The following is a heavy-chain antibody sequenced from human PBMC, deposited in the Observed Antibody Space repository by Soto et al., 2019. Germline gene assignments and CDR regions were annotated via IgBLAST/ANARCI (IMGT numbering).Heavy chain of an antibody. V-gene: IGHV3-33*01. Sequence: GGSLRLSCAASGFTFSSYGMHWVRQAPGKGLEWVAVIWYDGSNKYYADSVKGRFTISRDNSKNTLYLLMNSLRAEDTAVYYCARVGPRGSSSSVGYYYYYGMDVWGQGTTVTVSS. D-gene: IGHD6-6*01. CDR1: GFTFSSYG. J-gene: IGHJ6*02. CDR3: ARVGPRGSSSSVGYYYYYGMDV. CDR2: IWYDGSNK.